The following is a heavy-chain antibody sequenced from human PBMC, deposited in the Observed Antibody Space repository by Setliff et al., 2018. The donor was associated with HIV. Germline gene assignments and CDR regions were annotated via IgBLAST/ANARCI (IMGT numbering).Heavy chain of an antibody. CDR2: IYYSGST. CDR1: GESLSGHY. Sequence: SETLSLTCAVYGESLSGHYWSWIRQPPGKGLEWIGYIYYSGSTNYNPSLKSRVTISVDTSKNQFSLKLSSVTAADTAVYYCARGGYSSKWYSWFDPWGQGTLVTVSS. V-gene: IGHV4-59*11. D-gene: IGHD2-2*01. J-gene: IGHJ5*01. CDR3: ARGGYSSKWYSWFDP.